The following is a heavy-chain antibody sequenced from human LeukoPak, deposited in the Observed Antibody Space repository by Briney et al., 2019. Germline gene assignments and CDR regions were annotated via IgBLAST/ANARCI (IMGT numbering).Heavy chain of an antibody. J-gene: IGHJ6*03. D-gene: IGHD6-13*01. CDR2: IKQDGSEK. CDR3: ARQAAGRGEGYYYYYYMDV. V-gene: IGHV3-7*01. CDR1: GFTFSSSW. Sequence: GGSLRLSCAASGFTFSSSWMTWVRQAPGKGLEWVANIKQDGSEKYYVDSVKGRFTISRDNAKNSLYLQMNSLRAEDTAVYYCARQAAGRGEGYYYYYYMDVWGKGTTVTISS.